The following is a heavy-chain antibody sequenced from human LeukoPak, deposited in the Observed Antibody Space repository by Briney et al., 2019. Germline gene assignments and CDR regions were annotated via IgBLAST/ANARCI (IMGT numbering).Heavy chain of an antibody. V-gene: IGHV3-30-3*01. J-gene: IGHJ4*02. CDR3: ARVLGSYYVPNFDY. Sequence: PGGSLRLSCAASGFTFSSYAMHWVRQAPAKGLEWVADISYDGSNKYYADSVKGRFTNSRDNSKNTLYLQMNSLRDEDTAVYYCARVLGSYYVPNFDYWGQGTLVNVSS. CDR2: ISYDGSNK. D-gene: IGHD3-10*01. CDR1: GFTFSSYA.